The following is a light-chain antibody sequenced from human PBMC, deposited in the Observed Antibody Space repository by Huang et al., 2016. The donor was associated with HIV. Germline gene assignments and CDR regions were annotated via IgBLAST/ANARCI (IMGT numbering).Light chain of an antibody. CDR1: QRISSW. CDR2: DAS. CDR3: QQYNSFPYT. V-gene: IGKV1-5*01. Sequence: DIQMTQSPSTLSASVGDRVTITCRASQRISSWLDWYQQKPGKAPKLLIYDASNFETGVPSRFSGSGSGTEFTLTISSLQPDNIATYYCQQYNSFPYTFGQGTKLEI. J-gene: IGKJ2*01.